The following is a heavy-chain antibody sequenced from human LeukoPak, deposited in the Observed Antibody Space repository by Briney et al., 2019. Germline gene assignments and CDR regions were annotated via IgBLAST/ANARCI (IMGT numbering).Heavy chain of an antibody. Sequence: GGSLRLSCAASGFTFDDYAMHWVRQAPGKGLEWVANIKQDESEKYYVDSVKGRFAISRDNAKNSLFLQMNSLRAEDTAVYYCARAGEGWFDPWGQGTLVTVSS. CDR3: ARAGEGWFDP. CDR2: IKQDESEK. CDR1: GFTFDDYA. D-gene: IGHD1-14*01. J-gene: IGHJ5*02. V-gene: IGHV3-7*01.